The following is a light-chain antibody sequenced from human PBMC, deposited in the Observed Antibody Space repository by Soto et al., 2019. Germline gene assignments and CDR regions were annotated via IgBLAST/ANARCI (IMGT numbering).Light chain of an antibody. J-gene: IGLJ2*01. Sequence: QSVLTQAPSASGTPGQRVTISCSGSSSNIGSDSVNWYQQLPGTAPKLLIYNNNQRPSGVPDRFSGSKSGTSASLAISGLQSEDEADYYCAGWDDSLNGVVFGGGTKLTVL. CDR2: NNN. CDR1: SSNIGSDS. V-gene: IGLV1-44*01. CDR3: AGWDDSLNGVV.